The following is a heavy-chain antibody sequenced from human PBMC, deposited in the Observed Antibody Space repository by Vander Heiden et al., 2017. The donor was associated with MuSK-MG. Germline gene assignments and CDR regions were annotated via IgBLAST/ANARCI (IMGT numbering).Heavy chain of an antibody. Sequence: EVQLVESGGGLVQPGRSLRLSCTASGFTFGDYAMSWVRQAPGKGLEWVGFIRSKAYGGTTEYAASVKGRFTISRDDSKSIAYLQMNSLKTEDTAVYYCTRFRPTYYYDSSGHDYWGQGTLGTVSS. CDR3: TRFRPTYYYDSSGHDY. CDR2: IRSKAYGGTT. J-gene: IGHJ4*02. CDR1: GFTFGDYA. D-gene: IGHD3-22*01. V-gene: IGHV3-49*04.